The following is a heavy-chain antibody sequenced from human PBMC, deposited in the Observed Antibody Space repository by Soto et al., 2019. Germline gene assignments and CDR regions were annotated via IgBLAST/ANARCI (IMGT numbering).Heavy chain of an antibody. J-gene: IGHJ3*01. D-gene: IGHD2-21*01. CDR3: AVPPGAYGLITFDV. Sequence: GGSLRLSCGGSGFAFRNYALHWLRQAPGKGLEWVAVISSDDTTKIYADSVKGRFTISRDNSNSAVYLEMTTLRDDDTAVYYCAVPPGAYGLITFDVWGQGTMVTVSS. CDR2: ISSDDTTK. CDR1: GFAFRNYA. V-gene: IGHV3-30-3*01.